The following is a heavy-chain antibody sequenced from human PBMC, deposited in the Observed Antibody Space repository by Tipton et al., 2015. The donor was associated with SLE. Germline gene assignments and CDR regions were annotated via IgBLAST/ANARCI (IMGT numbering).Heavy chain of an antibody. V-gene: IGHV4-39*07. D-gene: IGHD2-2*01. CDR2: IYYSGST. Sequence: LSLTCTVSGGSISSSSYYWGWIRQPPGKGLEWIGSIYYSGSTYYNPSLKSRVTISVDTSKNQFSLKLSSVTAADTAVYYCARDGDRYCSSTSCYPVWYFDYWGQGTLVTVSS. CDR1: GGSISSSSYY. CDR3: ARDGDRYCSSTSCYPVWYFDY. J-gene: IGHJ4*02.